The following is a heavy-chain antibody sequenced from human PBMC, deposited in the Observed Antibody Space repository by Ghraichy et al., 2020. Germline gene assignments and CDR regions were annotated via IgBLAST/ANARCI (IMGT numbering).Heavy chain of an antibody. CDR3: AKQSFWSGYPKILGGMDV. Sequence: GGTLRLSCAASGFTFDDYAMHWVRQAPGKGLEWVSGISWNSGSIGYADSVKGRFTISRDNAKNSLYLQMNSLRAEDTALYYCAKQSFWSGYPKILGGMDVWGQGTTVTVSS. D-gene: IGHD3-3*01. J-gene: IGHJ6*02. V-gene: IGHV3-9*01. CDR2: ISWNSGSI. CDR1: GFTFDDYA.